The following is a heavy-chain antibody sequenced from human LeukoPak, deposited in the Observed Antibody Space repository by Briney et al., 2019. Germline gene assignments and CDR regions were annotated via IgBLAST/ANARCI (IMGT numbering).Heavy chain of an antibody. Sequence: GGSLRLSCAASGFTFSSYGMHWVRQAPGKGLEWVAFIRYDGTNKYYADSVKGRFTISRDNSKNTLYLQMNSLRAEDTAVYYCAKEAKAYCGGDCYPYNYYYYMDVWGKGTTVTISS. D-gene: IGHD2-21*02. CDR3: AKEAKAYCGGDCYPYNYYYYMDV. CDR2: IRYDGTNK. V-gene: IGHV3-30*02. CDR1: GFTFSSYG. J-gene: IGHJ6*03.